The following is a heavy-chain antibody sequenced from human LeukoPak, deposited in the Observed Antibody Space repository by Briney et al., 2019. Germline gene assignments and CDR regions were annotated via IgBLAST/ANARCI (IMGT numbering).Heavy chain of an antibody. CDR3: AGPVGPMVRGVPSSFIFDP. D-gene: IGHD3-10*01. Sequence: SETLSLTCTVSGGSIRSRSYYWGWIRQPPGKGLEWIGSIYDNGSTYYNPSLKSRVTMSVDTSKNHFSLRLSSVTAADTAVYYCAGPVGPMVRGVPSSFIFDPWGQGTLVIVPS. CDR1: GGSIRSRSYY. CDR2: IYDNGST. J-gene: IGHJ5*02. V-gene: IGHV4-39*02.